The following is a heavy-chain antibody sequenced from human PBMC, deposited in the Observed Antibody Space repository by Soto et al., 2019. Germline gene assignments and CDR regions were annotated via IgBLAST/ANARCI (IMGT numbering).Heavy chain of an antibody. Sequence: SVKVSCKASGGTFSSYAISWVRQAPGQGLEWMGGIIPIFGTANYAQKFQGRVTITADESTSTAYMELSSLRSEDTAVYYCATPRDDSSGYYSHWGQGTLVTVSS. CDR3: ATPRDDSSGYYSH. CDR2: IIPIFGTA. V-gene: IGHV1-69*13. D-gene: IGHD3-22*01. CDR1: GGTFSSYA. J-gene: IGHJ4*02.